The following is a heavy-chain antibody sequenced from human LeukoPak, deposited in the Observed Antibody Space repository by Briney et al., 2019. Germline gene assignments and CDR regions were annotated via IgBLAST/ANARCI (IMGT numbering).Heavy chain of an antibody. D-gene: IGHD5-18*01. V-gene: IGHV3-30*04. CDR3: ARDKTRGLGYSYSKSGNYFDY. CDR1: GFTFSSYA. J-gene: IGHJ4*02. Sequence: GGSLRLSCAASGFTFSSYAMHWVRQAPGKGLEWVAVISYDGSNKYYADSVKGGFTISRDNSKNTLYLQMNSLRAEDTAVYSCARDKTRGLGYSYSKSGNYFDYWGQGTLVTVSS. CDR2: ISYDGSNK.